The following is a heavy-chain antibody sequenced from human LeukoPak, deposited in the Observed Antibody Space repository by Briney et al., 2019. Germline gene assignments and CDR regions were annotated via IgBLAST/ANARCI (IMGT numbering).Heavy chain of an antibody. J-gene: IGHJ3*02. CDR2: IYYNGRT. CDR3: ARITDRTIFGEIMHGFDI. D-gene: IGHD3-3*01. Sequence: SETLSLTCTVSGDSINNNNYYWGWIRQPPGKGLEWIGNIYYNGRTYYSPSLKSRGTISVDTSNNQFSLKLSSVTAADTAVYYCARITDRTIFGEIMHGFDIWGQGTPVAVSS. V-gene: IGHV4-39*01. CDR1: GDSINNNNYY.